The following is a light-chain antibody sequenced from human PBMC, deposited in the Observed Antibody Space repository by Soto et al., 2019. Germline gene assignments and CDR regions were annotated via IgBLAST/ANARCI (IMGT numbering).Light chain of an antibody. Sequence: EIVLTQSPGTLSLSPGERATLSCSASESVSSSNLAWYQQKPGQAPRLLIYGASSRAAGIPSRFSGSGSGTEFTLTISSLQSEDFAVYYCQQYNNWPGTFGQGTKVDIK. CDR1: ESVSSSN. CDR3: QQYNNWPGT. V-gene: IGKV3D-15*01. J-gene: IGKJ1*01. CDR2: GAS.